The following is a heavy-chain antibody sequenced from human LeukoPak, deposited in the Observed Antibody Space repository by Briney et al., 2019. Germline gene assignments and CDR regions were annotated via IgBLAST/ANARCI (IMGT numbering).Heavy chain of an antibody. CDR1: GFTFSSYW. D-gene: IGHD3/OR15-3a*01. Sequence: GGSLRLSCAASGFTFSSYWMSWVRQAPGKGLEWVANIKQDGSEKYYVDSVKGRFTISRDNAKNSLYLQMNSLRAEDTAVYYCARVISGLGDAFDIWGQGTMVTVSS. V-gene: IGHV3-7*01. CDR2: IKQDGSEK. J-gene: IGHJ3*02. CDR3: ARVISGLGDAFDI.